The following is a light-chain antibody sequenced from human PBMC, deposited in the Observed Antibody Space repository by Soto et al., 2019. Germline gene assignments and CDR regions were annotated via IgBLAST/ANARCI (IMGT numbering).Light chain of an antibody. CDR2: AAP. V-gene: IGKV1-39*01. CDR1: QSISSY. J-gene: IGKJ1*01. Sequence: DIQMTQSPSSLSASVGDRVTITCRASQSISSYLNWYQQKPGKAPKLLIYAAPSLQSGVPSRFSGSGSGTDFTLTISSLQPEDFATYYCLQDYNFPRTFGQGTKVDIK. CDR3: LQDYNFPRT.